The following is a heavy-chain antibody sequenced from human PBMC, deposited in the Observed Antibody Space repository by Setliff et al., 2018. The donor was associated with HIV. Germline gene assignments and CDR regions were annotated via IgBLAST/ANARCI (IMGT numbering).Heavy chain of an antibody. D-gene: IGHD3-16*01. Sequence: SETLSLTCSVSGDSISSGSYYWSWIRLPAGKGLEWIGQTHTTGSTNYNPSLKSRVTISIDTSKNQFSLKLNSVTATDTAVYYCAKRTFGSGRFDPWGQGTLVTVPQ. CDR1: GDSISSGSYY. J-gene: IGHJ5*02. CDR2: THTTGST. CDR3: AKRTFGSGRFDP. V-gene: IGHV4-61*09.